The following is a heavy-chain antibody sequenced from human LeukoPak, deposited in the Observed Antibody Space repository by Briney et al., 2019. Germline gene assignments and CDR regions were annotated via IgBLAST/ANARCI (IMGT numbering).Heavy chain of an antibody. J-gene: IGHJ3*02. CDR2: INHSGST. D-gene: IGHD4/OR15-4a*01. CDR3: ARDSGKGAFDAFDI. V-gene: IGHV4-34*01. Sequence: SETLSLTCAVYGGSFSGYYWSWIRQPPGKGLEWIGEINHSGSTNYNPSLKSRVTISVDTSKNQFSLKLSSVTAADTAVYYCARDSGKGAFDAFDIWGQGTMVTVSS. CDR1: GGSFSGYY.